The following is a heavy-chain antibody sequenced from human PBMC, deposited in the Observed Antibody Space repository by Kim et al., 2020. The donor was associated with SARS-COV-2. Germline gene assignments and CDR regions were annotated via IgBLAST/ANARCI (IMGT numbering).Heavy chain of an antibody. CDR3: ARDGRRGLLWFGETAASYYGMDV. D-gene: IGHD3-10*01. V-gene: IGHV3-7*01. Sequence: GGSLRLSCAASGFTFSSYWMSWVRQAPGKGLEWVANIKQDGSEKYYVDSVKGRFTISRDHAKNSQYLQMNSLRAEDTAVYYCARDGRRGLLWFGETAASYYGMDVWGQGTTVTVSS. CDR1: GFTFSSYW. J-gene: IGHJ6*02. CDR2: IKQDGSEK.